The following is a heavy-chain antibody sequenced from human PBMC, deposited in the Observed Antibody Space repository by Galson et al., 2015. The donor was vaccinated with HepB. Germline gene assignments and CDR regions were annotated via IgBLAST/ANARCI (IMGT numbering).Heavy chain of an antibody. CDR3: ATDWDGDYDLRAAFDI. CDR2: FDPEDGET. V-gene: IGHV1-24*01. D-gene: IGHD4-17*01. CDR1: GYTLTELS. J-gene: IGHJ3*02. Sequence: SVKVSCKVSGYTLTELSMHWVRQAPGKGLEWMGGFDPEDGETIYAQKFQGRVTMTEDTSTDTAYMELSSLRSEDTAVYYCATDWDGDYDLRAAFDIWGQGTMVTVSS.